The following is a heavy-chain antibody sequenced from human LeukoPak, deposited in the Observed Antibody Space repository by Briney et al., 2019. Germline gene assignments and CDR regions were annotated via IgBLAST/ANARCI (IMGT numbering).Heavy chain of an antibody. CDR1: GYNFTASS. D-gene: IGHD2-8*01. CDR2: INPDSGGT. J-gene: IGHJ4*02. Sequence: PLKASCKAAGYNFTASSIFWVRQAAGPSPEGRGWINPDSGGTNYAQKFQGRVTVTRDTSISTAYMEMSRLTSDDTAVYYCAGGRCTIGSCGFDYWGQGTLVTVSS. V-gene: IGHV1-2*02. CDR3: AGGRCTIGSCGFDY.